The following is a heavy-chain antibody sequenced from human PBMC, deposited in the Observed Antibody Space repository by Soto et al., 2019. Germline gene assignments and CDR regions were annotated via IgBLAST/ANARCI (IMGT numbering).Heavy chain of an antibody. CDR1: GFIFEDYA. J-gene: IGHJ4*02. Sequence: DVQLVESGGGLVQPGRSLRLSCVASGFIFEDYAMHWVRQAPGQGLEWVSSIRWSSGGIDYADSVKGRFTISRDNAKKSLYLQMNSLKPDDTALYYCAKDASYAIDYWGQGTLVTVSS. CDR3: AKDASYAIDY. D-gene: IGHD2-2*01. CDR2: IRWSSGGI. V-gene: IGHV3-9*01.